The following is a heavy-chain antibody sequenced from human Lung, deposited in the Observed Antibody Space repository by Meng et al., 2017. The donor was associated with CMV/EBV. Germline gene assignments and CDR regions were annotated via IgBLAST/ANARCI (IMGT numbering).Heavy chain of an antibody. CDR3: ARLDKHVGDYFYYGRDV. CDR1: GGTFSTYS. V-gene: IGHV1-69*05. CDR2: TIPMFGTP. J-gene: IGHJ6*02. Sequence: SVXVSXXASGGTFSTYSINWMRQAPGQGLEWMGGTIPMFGTPNYAQKFQGRVTITTNESTSTAYMELSSLRSEDTAVYYCARLDKHVGDYFYYGRDVWGQGTXVTVSS. D-gene: IGHD3-10*01.